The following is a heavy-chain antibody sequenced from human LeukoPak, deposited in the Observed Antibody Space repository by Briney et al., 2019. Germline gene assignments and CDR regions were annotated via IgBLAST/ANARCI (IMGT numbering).Heavy chain of an antibody. J-gene: IGHJ4*02. CDR3: ARHMEMAASRLFDY. V-gene: IGHV4-59*08. D-gene: IGHD5-24*01. CDR2: IYYSGST. CDR1: GDSISSYY. Sequence: PSETLSLTCTVSGDSISSYYWSWIRQPPGKGLEWIGYIYYSGSTNYNPSLKSRVTISVDTPKNQFSLKLSSVTAADTAVYYCARHMEMAASRLFDYWGQGTLVTVSS.